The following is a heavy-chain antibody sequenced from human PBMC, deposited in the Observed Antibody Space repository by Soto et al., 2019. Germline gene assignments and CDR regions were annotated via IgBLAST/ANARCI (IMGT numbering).Heavy chain of an antibody. CDR3: ARVLRFLEWLFDY. D-gene: IGHD3-3*01. Sequence: PSETLSLTCTVSGGSISSGGYYWSWIRQHPGKGLEWIGYIYYSGSTYYNPSLKSRVTISVDTSKNQFSLKLSSVTAADTAVYYCARVLRFLEWLFDYWGQGTLVTVSS. CDR2: IYYSGST. V-gene: IGHV4-31*03. J-gene: IGHJ4*02. CDR1: GGSISSGGYY.